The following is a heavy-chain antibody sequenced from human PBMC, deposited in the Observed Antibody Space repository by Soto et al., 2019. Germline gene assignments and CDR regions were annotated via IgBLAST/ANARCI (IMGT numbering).Heavy chain of an antibody. CDR1: GFTFSNHG. D-gene: IGHD1-1*01. CDR2: ISNSGDNT. J-gene: IGHJ4*02. CDR3: VKGVTIGTAGRLYFDS. V-gene: IGHV3-23*01. Sequence: GSLRLSCAASGFTFSNHGMSWVRQAPGKGLEWVSVISNSGDNTYYVDSVKGRFTISRDNSKKTLYLQMNSLRVEDTAVYYCVKGVTIGTAGRLYFDSWGQGTLVTVSS.